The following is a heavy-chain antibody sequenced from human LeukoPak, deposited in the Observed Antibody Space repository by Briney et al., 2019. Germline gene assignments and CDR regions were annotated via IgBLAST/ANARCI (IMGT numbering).Heavy chain of an antibody. V-gene: IGHV3-21*01. D-gene: IGHD4-23*01. CDR3: AREGHFYGGGSDGYYYMDV. J-gene: IGHJ6*03. CDR1: GFTFSSYS. CDR2: ISSSSSYI. Sequence: PGGSLRLSCAASGFTFSSYSMNWVRQAPGKGLEWVSSISSSSSYIYYADSVKGRFTISRGNAKNSLHLQMNSLRAEDTAVYYCAREGHFYGGGSDGYYYMDVWGKGTTVTVSS.